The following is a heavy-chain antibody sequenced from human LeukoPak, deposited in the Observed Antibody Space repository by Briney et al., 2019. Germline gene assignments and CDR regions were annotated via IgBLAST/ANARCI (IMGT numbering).Heavy chain of an antibody. CDR2: ISSSGSTI. D-gene: IGHD6-13*01. V-gene: IGHV3-11*01. J-gene: IGHJ4*02. CDR3: ARHWGRAAATIYYFDY. Sequence: PGGSLRLSCAASGFTFSDYYMSWIRQAPGKGLEWVSYISSSGSTIYYADSVKGRFTISRDNAKNSLYLQMNSLRAEDTAVYYCARHWGRAAATIYYFDYWGQGTLVTVSS. CDR1: GFTFSDYY.